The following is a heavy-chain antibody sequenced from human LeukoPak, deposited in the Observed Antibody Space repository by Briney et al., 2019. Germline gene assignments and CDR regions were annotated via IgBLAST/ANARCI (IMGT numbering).Heavy chain of an antibody. V-gene: IGHV1-8*01. CDR3: ARGFRTQHFDY. CDR1: GYTFTSYD. D-gene: IGHD2-15*01. J-gene: IGHJ4*02. Sequence: ASVKVSCKASGYTFTSYDINWVRQATGQGLEWMGWMNPNSGNTGYAQKFQGWVTMTRDTSISTAYMELSRLRSDDTAVYYCARGFRTQHFDYWGQGTLVTVSS. CDR2: MNPNSGNT.